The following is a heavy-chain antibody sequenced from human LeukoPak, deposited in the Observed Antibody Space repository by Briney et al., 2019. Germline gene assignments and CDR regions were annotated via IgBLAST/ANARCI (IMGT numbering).Heavy chain of an antibody. V-gene: IGHV4-4*07. Sequence: SETLSLTCTVSGGSISRYYWSWIRQPAGKGLEWIGRIYTSGSTNYNPSLKSRVTMSVDTSKNQFSLKLSSVTAADTAVYYCARDHGYDILTGYYYYYGMDVWGQGTTVTVSS. CDR1: GGSISRYY. D-gene: IGHD3-9*01. J-gene: IGHJ6*02. CDR3: ARDHGYDILTGYYYYYGMDV. CDR2: IYTSGST.